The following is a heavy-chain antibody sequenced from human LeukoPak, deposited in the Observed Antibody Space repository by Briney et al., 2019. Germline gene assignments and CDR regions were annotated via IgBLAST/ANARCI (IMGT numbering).Heavy chain of an antibody. J-gene: IGHJ4*02. CDR1: GYTFTSYA. CDR2: INPSGGIT. D-gene: IGHD3-22*01. V-gene: IGHV1-46*01. Sequence: GASVKVSCKASGYTFTSYAMNWVRQAPGQGLEWLGIINPSGGITTYAQKFQGRVTMTRDTSTSTVYMELTSLRSEDTAVYYCARDSGYDNSGTDYWGQGTLVTISS. CDR3: ARDSGYDNSGTDY.